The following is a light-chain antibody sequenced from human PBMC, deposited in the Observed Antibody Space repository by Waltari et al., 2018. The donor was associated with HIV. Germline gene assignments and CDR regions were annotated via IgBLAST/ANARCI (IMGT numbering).Light chain of an antibody. CDR3: QSADSSGTS. CDR2: KDN. Sequence: SDEVTQTLSVSVSPGQTAIITCPGQPLPKKSAYWYQQKPGQAPVVVTYKDNERPSGIPERFSGSSSGTRATLTISGVQAEDEADYYCQSADSSGTSFGGGTKLTVL. J-gene: IGLJ2*01. CDR1: PLPKKS. V-gene: IGLV3-25*03.